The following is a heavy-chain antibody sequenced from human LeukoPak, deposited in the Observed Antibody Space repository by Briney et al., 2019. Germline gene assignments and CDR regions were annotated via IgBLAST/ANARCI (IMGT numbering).Heavy chain of an antibody. D-gene: IGHD5-18*01. J-gene: IGHJ4*02. Sequence: GGSLTLSCAASGFTFSSFWMTWIRQAPGKGLEWVANIKQDGSEKYYVDSVKGRFTIPKDIAENSLYLQMNSVRAEDTESYYCARDTGGGYSCYDCWGQGTLVTVSS. CDR1: GFTFSSFW. CDR2: IKQDGSEK. CDR3: ARDTGGGYSCYDC. V-gene: IGHV3-7*01.